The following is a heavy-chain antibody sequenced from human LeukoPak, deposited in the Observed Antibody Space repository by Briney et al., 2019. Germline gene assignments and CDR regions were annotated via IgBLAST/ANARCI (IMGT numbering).Heavy chain of an antibody. CDR3: VRDWGYDSSGYWQKYFDS. D-gene: IGHD3-22*01. Sequence: PGGSLRLSCAASGFSFSSYGMHWVRQAPGKGLEWVAFIRYAGSTTYYADSVQGRFTISRDNAKNTLHLQMNSLRAEDTAVYYCVRDWGYDSSGYWQKYFDSWGQGTLVTVSS. V-gene: IGHV3-30*02. CDR2: IRYAGSTT. J-gene: IGHJ4*02. CDR1: GFSFSSYG.